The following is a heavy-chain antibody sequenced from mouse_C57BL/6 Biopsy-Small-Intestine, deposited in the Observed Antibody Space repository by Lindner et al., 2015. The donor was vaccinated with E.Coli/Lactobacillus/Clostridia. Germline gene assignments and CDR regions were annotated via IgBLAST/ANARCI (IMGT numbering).Heavy chain of an antibody. J-gene: IGHJ1*03. CDR1: GYTFTDYY. V-gene: IGHV1-26*01. CDR3: VRGRRYFDV. Sequence: VQLQESGPEMVKPGASVKISCKVSGYTFTDYYMNWVKQSHGKSLEWIGDINPNNDYTAYNQKFKAKASLTVDKSSNTAYMDLRSLTSEDSAVYYCVRGRRYFDVWGTGTTVTVSS. CDR2: INPNNDYT.